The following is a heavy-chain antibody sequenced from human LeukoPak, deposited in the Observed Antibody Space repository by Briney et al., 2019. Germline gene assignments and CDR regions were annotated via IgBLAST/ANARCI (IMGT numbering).Heavy chain of an antibody. CDR2: INHSGST. CDR3: ARGRGRSSTSHYYDSSGNFDY. D-gene: IGHD3-22*01. CDR1: GGSFSGYY. Sequence: SETLSLTCAVYGGSFSGYYWSWIRQPPGKGLEWIGEINHSGSTNYNPSFKSRVTISVDTSKNQFSLKLSSVTAADTAVYYCARGRGRSSTSHYYDSSGNFDYWGQGTLVTVSS. V-gene: IGHV4-34*01. J-gene: IGHJ4*02.